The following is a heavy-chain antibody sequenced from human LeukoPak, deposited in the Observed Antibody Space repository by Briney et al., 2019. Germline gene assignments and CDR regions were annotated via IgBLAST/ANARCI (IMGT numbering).Heavy chain of an antibody. D-gene: IGHD1-26*01. J-gene: IGHJ4*02. Sequence: PSETLSLTCTVSGGSINSYYWSWIRQPPGKGLEWIGCIYYSGSADYNPSLKSRVTISVDTYKNQFSLKLTSVTAADTAVYFCARGLVGASTFGYWGQGTLVTVSS. CDR3: ARGLVGASTFGY. CDR2: IYYSGSA. CDR1: GGSINSYY. V-gene: IGHV4-59*01.